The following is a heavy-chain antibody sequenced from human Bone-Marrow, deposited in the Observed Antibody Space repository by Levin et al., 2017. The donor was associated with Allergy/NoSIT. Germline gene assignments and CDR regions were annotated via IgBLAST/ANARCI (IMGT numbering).Heavy chain of an antibody. J-gene: IGHJ4*02. V-gene: IGHV5-51*01. CDR1: GYSFTSYW. CDR3: ARRGGGVVRGVINLPWDY. CDR2: IYPGDSDT. D-gene: IGHD3-10*01. Sequence: GGSLRLSCKGSGYSFTSYWIGWVRQMPGKGLEWMGIIYPGDSDTRYSPSFQGQVTISADKSISTAYLQWSSLKASDTAMYYCARRGGGVVRGVINLPWDYWGQGTLVTVSS.